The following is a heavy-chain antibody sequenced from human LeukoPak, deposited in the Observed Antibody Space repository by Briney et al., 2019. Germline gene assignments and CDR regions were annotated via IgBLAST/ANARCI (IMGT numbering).Heavy chain of an antibody. V-gene: IGHV3-74*01. J-gene: IGHJ3*01. CDR3: AKRHIAALGGDAFDA. CDR2: INSDGSST. CDR1: GLTFSRSW. D-gene: IGHD5-12*01. Sequence: GGSLRLSCAASGLTFSRSWMHWVRQAPGKGLGWVSRINSDGSSTNYADSVKGRFTISRDNAKNTPYLQMNSQRAEDTAVYYCAKRHIAALGGDAFDAWGQGTMVTVSS.